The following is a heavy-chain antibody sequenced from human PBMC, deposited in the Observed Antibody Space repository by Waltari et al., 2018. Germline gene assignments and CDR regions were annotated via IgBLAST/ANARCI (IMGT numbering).Heavy chain of an antibody. J-gene: IGHJ4*02. D-gene: IGHD3-10*01. CDR3: ARDWGYFGSGFDY. CDR2: IKQGGSEK. Sequence: EVQLVESGGGLVQPGGSLRLSCAASGFTFSSYWMSWVRQAPGKGLEWVANIKQGGSEKYYVDSVKGRFTISRDNAKNSLYLQMNSLRAEDTAVYYCARDWGYFGSGFDYWGQGTLVTVSS. V-gene: IGHV3-7*01. CDR1: GFTFSSYW.